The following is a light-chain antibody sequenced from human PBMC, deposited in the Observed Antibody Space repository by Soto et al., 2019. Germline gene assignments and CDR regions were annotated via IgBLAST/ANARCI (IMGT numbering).Light chain of an antibody. V-gene: IGKV3-11*01. CDR2: DAS. CDR3: QQRSNWPVT. CDR1: QSVSSY. J-gene: IGKJ2*01. Sequence: EIVLTQSPATLSLSPRERATLSCRASQSVSSYLAWYQQKPGQAPRLLIYDASNRATGIPARFSGSGSGTGFSLTISSLEPEDFEVDYCQQRSNWPVTFGQGTKLEI.